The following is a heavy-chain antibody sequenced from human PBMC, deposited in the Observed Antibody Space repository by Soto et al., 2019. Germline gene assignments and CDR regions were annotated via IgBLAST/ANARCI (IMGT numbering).Heavy chain of an antibody. CDR1: GFTFSNAW. CDR3: TTAHSSYYYDSSGYYADY. J-gene: IGHJ4*02. D-gene: IGHD3-22*01. Sequence: EVQLVESGGGLVKPGGSLRLSCAASGFTFSNAWMNWVRQAPGKGLEWVGRIKSKTDGGTTDSAAPVKGRFTISRDDSKNTLYLQMNSLKTEDTAVYYCTTAHSSYYYDSSGYYADYWGQGTLVTVSS. CDR2: IKSKTDGGTT. V-gene: IGHV3-15*07.